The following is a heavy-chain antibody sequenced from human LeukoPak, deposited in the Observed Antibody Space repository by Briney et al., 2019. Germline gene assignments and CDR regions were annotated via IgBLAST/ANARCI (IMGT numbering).Heavy chain of an antibody. D-gene: IGHD2-21*01. J-gene: IGHJ4*02. Sequence: GGSLTLSCTLAEYIHGNHCMMWVRQAPGKGREWVANINQDGSEKNYVDSVEGRFTISKDNAKHSLCLQMNSLRAEDTALYYGARRIVAVRTKTFDNGGQGTMVTVSS. CDR3: ARRIVAVRTKTFDN. CDR1: EYIHGNHC. CDR2: INQDGSEK. V-gene: IGHV3-7*04.